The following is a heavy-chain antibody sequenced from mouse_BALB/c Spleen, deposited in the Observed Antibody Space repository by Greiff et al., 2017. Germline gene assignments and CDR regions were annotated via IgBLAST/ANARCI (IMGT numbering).Heavy chain of an antibody. Sequence: DVQLVESGPSLVKPSQTLSLTCSVTGDSITSGYWNWIRKFPGNKLEYMGYISYSGSTYYNPSLKSRISITRDTSKNQYYLQLNSVTTEDTATYYCARGRVITKDWFAYWGQGTLVTVSA. CDR2: ISYSGST. J-gene: IGHJ3*01. D-gene: IGHD2-4*01. V-gene: IGHV3-8*02. CDR1: GDSITSGY. CDR3: ARGRVITKDWFAY.